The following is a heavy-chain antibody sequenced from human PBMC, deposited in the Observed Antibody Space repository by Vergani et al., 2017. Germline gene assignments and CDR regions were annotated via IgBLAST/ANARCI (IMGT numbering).Heavy chain of an antibody. CDR1: GGTFSSYA. J-gene: IGHJ6*02. D-gene: IGHD2-2*01. V-gene: IGHV1-69*18. CDR2: IIPIFGTA. Sequence: QVQLVQSGAEVKKPGSSVKVSCKASGGTFSSYAISWVRQAPGQGLEWMGRIIPIFGTANYAQKVQGIVTITADEYTGTAYMELSSLRSEYTAGYYCARDRRVVPAGEYYYYGRDVWGQGTTVTVSS. CDR3: ARDRRVVPAGEYYYYGRDV.